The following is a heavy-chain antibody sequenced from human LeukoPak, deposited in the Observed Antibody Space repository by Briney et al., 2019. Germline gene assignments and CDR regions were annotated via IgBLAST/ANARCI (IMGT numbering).Heavy chain of an antibody. V-gene: IGHV3-21*01. CDR1: GFTFSSYS. D-gene: IGHD4-11*01. J-gene: IGHJ6*02. CDR2: ISSSSSYI. CDR3: ARAQVTINYYYGMDV. Sequence: GGSLRLSCAASGFTFSSYSMSWVRQAPGKGLEWVSSISSSSSYIYYADSVKGRFTISRDNAKNSLYLQMNSLRAEDTAVYYCARAQVTINYYYGMDVWGQGTTVTVSS.